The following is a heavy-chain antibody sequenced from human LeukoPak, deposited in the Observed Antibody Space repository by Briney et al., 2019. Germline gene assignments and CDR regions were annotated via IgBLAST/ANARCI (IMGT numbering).Heavy chain of an antibody. CDR1: GYTLIELS. CDR3: TTARRRDSWNPRF. D-gene: IGHD1-1*01. V-gene: IGHV1-24*01. Sequence: ASVKVSCKVSGYTLIELSMHWVRQAPGEGLEWMGGFDPEDSKTLYAERFQGRVTMTEDTSTGTAYMQLSSLTSEDTAVYYCTTARRRDSWNPRFWGQGTLVSVSS. CDR2: FDPEDSKT. J-gene: IGHJ4*02.